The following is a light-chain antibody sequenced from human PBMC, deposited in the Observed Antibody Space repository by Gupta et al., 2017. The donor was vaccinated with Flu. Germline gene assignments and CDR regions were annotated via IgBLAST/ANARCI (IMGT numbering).Light chain of an antibody. V-gene: IGKV1D-12*01. CDR1: QGIGSW. J-gene: IGKJ3*01. CDR3: QQANSPIFT. CDR2: AAS. Sequence: SPSSVSASVGDRVTISCRASQGIGSWLAWYQQKPGKAPKLLIHAASGLSSGVPSRFSGSGSGTDFTLTISSLQPEDFATYYCQQANSPIFTFGPGTKVDI.